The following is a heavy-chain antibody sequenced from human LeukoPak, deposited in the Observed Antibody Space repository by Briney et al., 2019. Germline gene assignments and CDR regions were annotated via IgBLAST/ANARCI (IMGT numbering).Heavy chain of an antibody. J-gene: IGHJ5*02. CDR1: GYSISSGYY. V-gene: IGHV4-38-2*01. CDR2: IYHSGST. CDR3: ARATHYCSSTSCHIWFDP. D-gene: IGHD2-2*01. Sequence: SETLSLTCAVSGYSISSGYYWGWIRQPPGKGLEWIGSIYHSGSTYYNPSLKSRVTISVDTSKNQFSLKLSSVTAADTAVYYCARATHYCSSTSCHIWFDPWGQGTLVTVSS.